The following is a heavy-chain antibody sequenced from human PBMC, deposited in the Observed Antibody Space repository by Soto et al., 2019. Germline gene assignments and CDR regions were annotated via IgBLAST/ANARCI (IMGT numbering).Heavy chain of an antibody. J-gene: IGHJ4*02. Sequence: GSLRRYCAASVFTCSSYDMHWVRQAPGKGLEWVAVISYDGSNIYYADSVKGRFTISRDNSKNTLYLQMNSLRAEDTAVYFCAKLVDKSVDDYWGQGTLVTVSS. CDR2: ISYDGSNI. V-gene: IGHV3-30*18. CDR1: VFTCSSYD. CDR3: AKLVDKSVDDY. D-gene: IGHD2-21*01.